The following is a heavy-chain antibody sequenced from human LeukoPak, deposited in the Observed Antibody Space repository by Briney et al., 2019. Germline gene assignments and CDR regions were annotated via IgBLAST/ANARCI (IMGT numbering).Heavy chain of an antibody. J-gene: IGHJ4*02. V-gene: IGHV1-2*02. Sequence: ASVKVSCKASGYTFTGYYMHWVRQAPGQGLEWMGWINPNSGGTNYAQKFQGRVTMTRDTSISTAYMELSRPRSDDTAVYYCARYFVDYGDYVFNYWGQGTLVTVSS. CDR3: ARYFVDYGDYVFNY. CDR1: GYTFTGYY. D-gene: IGHD4-17*01. CDR2: INPNSGGT.